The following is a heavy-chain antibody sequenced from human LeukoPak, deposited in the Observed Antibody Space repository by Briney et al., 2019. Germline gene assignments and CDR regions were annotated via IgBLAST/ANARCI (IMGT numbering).Heavy chain of an antibody. J-gene: IGHJ4*02. CDR3: ARDSTGWYYHY. CDR1: GFTFSSYG. Sequence: GGSLRLSCASSGFTFSSYGMYWVRQAPDKGLEWVAFIRNDGSDKYYTGSVKGRSTISRDNSKNTLYLQMNSLRAEDTAVYYCARDSTGWYYHYWGQGTLVTVSS. D-gene: IGHD6-19*01. V-gene: IGHV3-30*02. CDR2: IRNDGSDK.